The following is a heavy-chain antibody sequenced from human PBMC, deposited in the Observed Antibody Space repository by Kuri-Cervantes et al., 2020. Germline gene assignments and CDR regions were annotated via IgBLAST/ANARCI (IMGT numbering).Heavy chain of an antibody. V-gene: IGHV1-18*01. Sequence: ASVKVSCKASGYTFTSYGISWVRQAPGQGLEWMGWISAYNGNTNYAQKLQGRVTMTTDTSTSTAYMELSSLRSEDTAVYYCATDSRTPNDYGDYNELGDYYYGMDVWGQGTTVTVSS. D-gene: IGHD4-17*01. CDR1: GYTFTSYG. J-gene: IGHJ6*02. CDR2: ISAYNGNT. CDR3: ATDSRTPNDYGDYNELGDYYYGMDV.